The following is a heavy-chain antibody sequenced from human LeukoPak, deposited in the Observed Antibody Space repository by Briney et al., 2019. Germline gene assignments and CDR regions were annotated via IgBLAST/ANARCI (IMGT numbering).Heavy chain of an antibody. V-gene: IGHV3-23*01. D-gene: IGHD3-3*01. CDR3: GSTIFGVVIPFDY. CDR1: GFTFSSYA. CDR2: ISGSGGST. J-gene: IGHJ4*02. Sequence: RGSLRLSCAASGFTFSSYAMSWVRQAPGKGLEWVSAISGSGGSTYYADSVKGRFTISRDNSKNTLYLQMNSLRAEDTAVYYCGSTIFGVVIPFDYWGQGTLVTVSS.